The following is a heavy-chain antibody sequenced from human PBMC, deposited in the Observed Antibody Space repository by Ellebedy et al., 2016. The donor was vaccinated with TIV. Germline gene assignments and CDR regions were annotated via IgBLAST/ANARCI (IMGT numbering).Heavy chain of an antibody. D-gene: IGHD5-24*01. Sequence: GGSLRLSXAASGFTFSSYAMSWVRQAPGKGLEWVSAISGSGGSTYYADSVKGRFTISRDNSKNTLYLQMNSLRAEDTAVYYCAKNIMGDGYNWDDAFDIWGQGTMVTVSS. CDR2: ISGSGGST. CDR3: AKNIMGDGYNWDDAFDI. CDR1: GFTFSSYA. V-gene: IGHV3-23*01. J-gene: IGHJ3*02.